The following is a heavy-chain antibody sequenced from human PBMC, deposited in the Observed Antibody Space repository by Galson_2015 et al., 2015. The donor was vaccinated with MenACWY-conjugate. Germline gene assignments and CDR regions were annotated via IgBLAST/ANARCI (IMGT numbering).Heavy chain of an antibody. V-gene: IGHV1-18*01. CDR2: ISAYNGNT. CDR1: GYTFTSYG. D-gene: IGHD2-15*01. Sequence: SVKVSCKASGYTFTSYGISWVRQAPGQGLEWMGWISAYNGNTNYAQKLQGRVTMTTDTSTSTAYMELRSLRSDDTAVYYCAREWSGGAAPGGNWFDPWGQGTLVTVSS. CDR3: AREWSGGAAPGGNWFDP. J-gene: IGHJ5*02.